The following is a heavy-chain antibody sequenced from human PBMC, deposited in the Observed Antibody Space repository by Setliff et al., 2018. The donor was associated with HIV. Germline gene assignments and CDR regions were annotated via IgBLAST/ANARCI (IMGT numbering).Heavy chain of an antibody. CDR1: GFTFSSHG. CDR2: IWYDGSKK. CDR3: ATVRGYYYDSSGQEYFQH. Sequence: PGGSLRLSCAASGFTFSSHGMHWVRRAPGKGLECVANIWYDGSKKYYADSVKGRFTISRDNSENTLYLELSSLTSEDTAVYYCATVRGYYYDSSGQEYFQHWGQGTLVTVSS. V-gene: IGHV3-30*02. D-gene: IGHD3-22*01. J-gene: IGHJ1*01.